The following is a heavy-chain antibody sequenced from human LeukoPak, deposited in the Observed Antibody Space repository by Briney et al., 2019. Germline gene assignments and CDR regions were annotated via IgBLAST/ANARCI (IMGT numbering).Heavy chain of an antibody. CDR1: GGSISSYY. CDR3: ARALPRSGWYYYYYGMDV. V-gene: IGHV4-59*01. Sequence: SETLSLTCTVSGGSISSYYGSWIRQPPGKGLEWIGYIYYSGSTNYNPSLKSRVTISVDTSKNQFSLKLSSVTAADTAVYYCARALPRSGWYYYYYGMDVWGQGTTVTVSS. D-gene: IGHD6-19*01. J-gene: IGHJ6*02. CDR2: IYYSGST.